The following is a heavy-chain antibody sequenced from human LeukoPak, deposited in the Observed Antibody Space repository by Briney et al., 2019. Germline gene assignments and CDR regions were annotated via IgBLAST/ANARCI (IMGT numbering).Heavy chain of an antibody. CDR1: GFTFSSYS. CDR2: TSSSSRYI. Sequence: PGGSLRLSFAASGFTFSSYSMNWGRQAPGKGLEWVSSTSSSSRYIYYADSVKGRFTISRDNAKNSLYLQMNSLRAEDTAVYYCARDPEDHWGRTYYYDSSGRDTDYWGQGTLVTVSS. V-gene: IGHV3-21*01. D-gene: IGHD3-22*01. J-gene: IGHJ4*02. CDR3: ARDPEDHWGRTYYYDSSGRDTDY.